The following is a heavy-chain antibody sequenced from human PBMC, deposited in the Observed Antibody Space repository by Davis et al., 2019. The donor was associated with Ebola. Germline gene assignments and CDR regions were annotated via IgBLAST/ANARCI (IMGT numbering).Heavy chain of an antibody. CDR1: GGSFSGYY. CDR3: ARGPTIYGMDV. CDR2: INHSGST. Sequence: SETLSLTCAVYGGSFSGYYWSWIRQPPGKGLEWIGEINHSGSTNYNPSLKRRVTISVDTSKNQFSLKLSSVTAADTAVYYCARGPTIYGMDVWGQGTTVTLSS. V-gene: IGHV4-34*01. J-gene: IGHJ6*02.